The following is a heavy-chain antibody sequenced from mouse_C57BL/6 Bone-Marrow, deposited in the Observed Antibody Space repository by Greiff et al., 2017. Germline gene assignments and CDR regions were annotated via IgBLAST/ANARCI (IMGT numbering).Heavy chain of an antibody. CDR1: GYTFTSYD. V-gene: IGHV1-85*01. D-gene: IGHD1-1*01. Sequence: VQLQQSGPELVKPGASVKLSCKASGYTFTSYDINWVKQRPGQGLEWIGWIYPRVGSTKYNEKFKCKATLTVDTSSSPAYLGLHSLTSEDSAVYFCARLECDGSGGDWYFDVWGTGTTVTVSS. CDR3: ARLECDGSGGDWYFDV. J-gene: IGHJ1*03. CDR2: IYPRVGST.